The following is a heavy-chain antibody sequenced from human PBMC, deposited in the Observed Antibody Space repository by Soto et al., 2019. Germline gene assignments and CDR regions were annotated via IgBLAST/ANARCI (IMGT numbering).Heavy chain of an antibody. Sequence: VQLVQSGPEVRQPGSSVRVSCKSSGCTFSTYSVTCVRQAPGQGLEWLGGIIPSYESPYYAQKSLGRVSLTADTATSIAYMVVCMLTSEDTAVYFCAGESASVTQVPLRDWGQGNLVLVSS. J-gene: IGHJ4*02. D-gene: IGHD2-21*02. CDR1: GCTFSTYS. CDR2: IIPSYESP. V-gene: IGHV1-69*06. CDR3: AGESASVTQVPLRD.